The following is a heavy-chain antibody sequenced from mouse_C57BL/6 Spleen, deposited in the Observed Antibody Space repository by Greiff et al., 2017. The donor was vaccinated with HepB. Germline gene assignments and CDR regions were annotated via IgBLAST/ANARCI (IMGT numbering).Heavy chain of an antibody. D-gene: IGHD1-1*01. CDR1: GFTFSDYY. Sequence: EVKLVESAGGLVQPGSSMKLSCTASGFTFSDYYMAWVRQVPEKGLEWVANINYDGSSTYYLDSLKSRFIISRDNAKNILYLQMSSLKSEDTATYYCARGNYYGSSYFDYWGQGTTLTVSS. V-gene: IGHV5-16*01. CDR2: INYDGSST. J-gene: IGHJ2*01. CDR3: ARGNYYGSSYFDY.